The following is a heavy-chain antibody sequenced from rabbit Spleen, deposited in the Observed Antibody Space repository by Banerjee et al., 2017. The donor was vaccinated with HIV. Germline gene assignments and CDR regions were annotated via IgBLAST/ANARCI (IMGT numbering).Heavy chain of an antibody. D-gene: IGHD4-2*01. CDR1: GFSFISYYW. J-gene: IGHJ4*01. Sequence: QSLEESGGDLVKPGASLPLTCTASGFSFISYYWLCWFRRAPGKELEWIACIVGRSGTTYYASWAKGRFTISKSSSTTVTLQMTSLTAADTAACFCARGSAVSAYKFNLWGPGTLVTVS. CDR2: IVGRSGTT. V-gene: IGHV1S40*01. CDR3: ARGSAVSAYKFNL.